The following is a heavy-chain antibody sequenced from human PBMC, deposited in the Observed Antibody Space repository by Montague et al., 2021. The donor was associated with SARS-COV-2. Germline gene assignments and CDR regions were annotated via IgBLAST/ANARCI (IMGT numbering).Heavy chain of an antibody. J-gene: IGHJ5*02. D-gene: IGHD2-8*02. CDR2: IYPGDSDT. V-gene: IGHV5-51*01. CDR1: GYSFTTSW. Sequence: QSGAEVKKPGDSLKISCKGSGYSFTTSWIGWVRQMPGKGLEWMGIIYPGDSDTRYSPSFQGQVTISVDKSINTAYLQWSSLEASDTAIYFCARVRSASYWAPDDPWGQGTLVTVSS. CDR3: ARVRSASYWAPDDP.